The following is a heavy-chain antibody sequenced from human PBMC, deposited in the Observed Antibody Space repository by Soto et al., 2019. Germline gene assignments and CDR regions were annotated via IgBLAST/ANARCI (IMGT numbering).Heavy chain of an antibody. J-gene: IGHJ4*02. Sequence: QVQLVQSAAAVKQPGASVKVSCKASGYTFNNYGITWVRQAPGQGLEWMAWINAYNGHTNYAQKFQDRVAMTTDTSTRTVYMELRSLRPDDTAVIYGARAMAPDHSDHWGQGTLVTVSS. V-gene: IGHV1-18*01. CDR3: ARAMAPDHSDH. CDR1: GYTFNNYG. CDR2: INAYNGHT.